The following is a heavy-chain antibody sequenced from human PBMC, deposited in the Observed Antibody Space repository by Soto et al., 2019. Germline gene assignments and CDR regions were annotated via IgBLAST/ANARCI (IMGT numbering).Heavy chain of an antibody. J-gene: IGHJ3*02. V-gene: IGHV5-51*01. CDR1: GYSFSFYW. CDR3: ATAYVYDFENSNYYRDAFDI. D-gene: IGHD3-22*01. Sequence: PXEGLKISCKAYGYSFSFYWIGWVRQMPGKGLEWMAIMYPDDSDIRYSPSFEAHVTISADKSTSTAFLQWSSLKASDTAMYYCATAYVYDFENSNYYRDAFDIWGQGTLVTGSS. CDR2: MYPDDSDI.